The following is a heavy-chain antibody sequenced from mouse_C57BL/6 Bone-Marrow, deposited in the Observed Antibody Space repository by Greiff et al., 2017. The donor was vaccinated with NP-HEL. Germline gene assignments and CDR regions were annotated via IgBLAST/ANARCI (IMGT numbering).Heavy chain of an antibody. V-gene: IGHV1-69*01. J-gene: IGHJ4*01. CDR1: GYTFTSYW. Sequence: QVQLQQPGAELVMPGASVKLSCKASGYTFTSYWMHWVKQRPGQGLEWIGEIDPSDSYTNYNQKFKGKSTLTVDKSSSTAYMQLSSLTSEDSAVYYCARSDYSNPYAMDYWGQGTSVTVSS. CDR2: IDPSDSYT. CDR3: ARSDYSNPYAMDY. D-gene: IGHD2-5*01.